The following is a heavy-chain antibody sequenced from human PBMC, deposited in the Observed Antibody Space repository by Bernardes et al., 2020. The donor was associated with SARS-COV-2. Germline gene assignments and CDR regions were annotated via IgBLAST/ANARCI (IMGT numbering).Heavy chain of an antibody. CDR2: ISYDGSNK. J-gene: IGHJ4*02. CDR1: GFTFSSYG. V-gene: IGHV3-30*18. CDR3: AKNVEGRLLWFGELPYYFDY. Sequence: GGSLRLSCAASGFTFSSYGMHWVRQAPGKGLEWVAVISYDGSNKYYADSVKGRFTISRDNSKNTLYLQMNSLRAEDTAVYYCAKNVEGRLLWFGELPYYFDYGGQGTLVTVSS. D-gene: IGHD3-10*01.